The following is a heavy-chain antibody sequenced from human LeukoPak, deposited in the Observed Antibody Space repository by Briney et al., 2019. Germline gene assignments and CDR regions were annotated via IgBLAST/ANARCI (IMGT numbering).Heavy chain of an antibody. CDR2: INAYNGNT. V-gene: IGHV1-18*01. CDR3: ARDRGRQNSGSYSYFDY. CDR1: GYTFTSYG. Sequence: ASVKVSCKASGYTFTSYGISWVRQAPGQGLEWMGWINAYNGNTNYAQKLQGRVTMTTDTSTSTAYMELRSLRSDDTAVYYCARDRGRQNSGSYSYFDYWGQGTLVTVSS. D-gene: IGHD1-26*01. J-gene: IGHJ4*02.